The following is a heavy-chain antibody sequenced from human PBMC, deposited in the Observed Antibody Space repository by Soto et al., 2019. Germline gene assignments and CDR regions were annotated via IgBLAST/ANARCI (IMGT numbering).Heavy chain of an antibody. J-gene: IGHJ4*02. CDR3: AKAGGKGSGSPFGFDS. D-gene: IGHD3-10*01. CDR1: GFSFDSYA. Sequence: EVQLLDSGGGLVQPGKSLRLSCAASGFSFDSYAMSWVRQAPGKGLEWVSGISANGDSTNNAESVKGRFTISRDNSKFTLYLQMNSLRVEDTAAYYCAKAGGKGSGSPFGFDSWGQGTLVTVSS. V-gene: IGHV3-23*01. CDR2: ISANGDST.